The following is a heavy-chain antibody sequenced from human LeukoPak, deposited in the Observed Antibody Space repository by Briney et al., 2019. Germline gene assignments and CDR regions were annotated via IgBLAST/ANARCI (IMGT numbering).Heavy chain of an antibody. V-gene: IGHV4-4*09. J-gene: IGHJ5*02. Sequence: PSETLSLTCTVSGGSISSYYWSWIRQPPGKGLEWIGYIYTGGSTNYNPSLKSRVTISVDTSKNQFSLKLSSVTAADTAVYYCARHLRYYYDSSGFAGISNWFDPWGQGTLVTVSS. CDR3: ARHLRYYYDSSGFAGISNWFDP. CDR2: IYTGGST. D-gene: IGHD3-22*01. CDR1: GGSISSYY.